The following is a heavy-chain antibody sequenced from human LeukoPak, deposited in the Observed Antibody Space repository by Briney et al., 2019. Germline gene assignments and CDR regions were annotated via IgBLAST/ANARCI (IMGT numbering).Heavy chain of an antibody. J-gene: IGHJ4*02. CDR1: GGSISSYY. V-gene: IGHV4-4*08. Sequence: SETLSLTCTVSGGSISSYYWSWIRQPPGKGLERIGYIYSSGNTNYNPSLKSRVTISVDTSKNQLSLKLSSVTAADTAVYYCARASSGWYQYYFDYWGQGTLVTVSS. CDR2: IYSSGNT. D-gene: IGHD6-19*01. CDR3: ARASSGWYQYYFDY.